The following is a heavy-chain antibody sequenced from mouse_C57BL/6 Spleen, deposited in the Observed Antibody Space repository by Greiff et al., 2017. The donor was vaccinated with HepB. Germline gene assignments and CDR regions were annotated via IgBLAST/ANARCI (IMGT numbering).Heavy chain of an antibody. V-gene: IGHV1-80*01. D-gene: IGHD2-4*01. Sequence: VMLVESGAELVKPGASVKISCKASGYAFSSYWMNWVKQRPGKGLEWIGQIYPGDGDTNYNGKFKGKATLTADKSSSTAYMQLSSLTSEDSAVYFCARNDYPYYFDYWGQGTTLTVSS. CDR1: GYAFSSYW. CDR2: IYPGDGDT. CDR3: ARNDYPYYFDY. J-gene: IGHJ2*01.